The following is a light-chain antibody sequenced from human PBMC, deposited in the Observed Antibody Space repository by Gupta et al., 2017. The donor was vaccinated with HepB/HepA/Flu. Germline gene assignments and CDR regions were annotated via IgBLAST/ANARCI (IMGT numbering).Light chain of an antibody. Sequence: EIVMTQSPATLSVSPGERATLSCRASQSVSSNLAWYQQKPGQAPRLLIYGASTRATGIRGRFSGSGSVTDFTLPISSMQSEDFEVYDGQQQGTFGQGTKVEIK. V-gene: IGKV3-15*01. CDR1: QSVSSN. CDR2: GAS. J-gene: IGKJ1*01. CDR3: QQQGT.